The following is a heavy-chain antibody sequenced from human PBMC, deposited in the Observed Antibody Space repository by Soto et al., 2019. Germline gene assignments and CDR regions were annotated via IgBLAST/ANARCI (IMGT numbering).Heavy chain of an antibody. D-gene: IGHD3-10*01. V-gene: IGHV4-34*01. CDR3: AGERLYYDSGRYASFDY. CDR1: GGSFSDYY. J-gene: IGHJ4*02. CDR2: INHSGST. Sequence: SETLSLTCAVYGGSFSDYYWRWIRRPPGKGLEWIGEINHSGSTKYNPSLKSRVTISLDTSKNHFSLKLSSVTAADTAVYYCAGERLYYDSGRYASFDYWGQGTLFTVSS.